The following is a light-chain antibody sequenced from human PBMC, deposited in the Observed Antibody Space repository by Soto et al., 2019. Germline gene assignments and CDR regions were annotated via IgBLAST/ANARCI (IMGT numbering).Light chain of an antibody. CDR1: QDINSY. CDR3: QQHYSYPYT. J-gene: IGKJ2*01. CDR2: AAS. Sequence: AIRMTQSPSSFSASTGDRVTITCRASQDINSYLAWYQQAPGKAPNLLIYAASTLQSGVPSRFSGSGSGTDFTLTISYLQSEDFATYYCQQHYSYPYTFGQGTKLEIK. V-gene: IGKV1-8*01.